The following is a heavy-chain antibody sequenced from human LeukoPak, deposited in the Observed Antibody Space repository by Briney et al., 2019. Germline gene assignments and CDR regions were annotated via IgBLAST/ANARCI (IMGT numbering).Heavy chain of an antibody. Sequence: SETLSLTCTVSGGSISSGDYYWSWIRQPPGKGLEWIGYIYYSGSTYYNPSLKSRVTISVDTSKNQFSLKLSSVTAADTAVYYCARGLHGDSPYYFDYWGQGTLVTVSS. V-gene: IGHV4-30-4*02. CDR1: GGSISSGDYY. CDR2: IYYSGST. J-gene: IGHJ4*02. CDR3: ARGLHGDSPYYFDY. D-gene: IGHD4-17*01.